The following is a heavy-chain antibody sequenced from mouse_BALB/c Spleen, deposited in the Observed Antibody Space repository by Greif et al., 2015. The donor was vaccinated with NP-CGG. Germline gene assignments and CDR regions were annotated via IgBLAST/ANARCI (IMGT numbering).Heavy chain of an antibody. Sequence: EVQGVESGGGLVQPGGSRKLSCAASGFTFSSFGMHWVRQAPEKGLEWVAYISSGSSTIYYADTVKGRFTISRDNPKNTLFLQMTSLRSEDTAMYYCARSGSSYYFDYWGQGTTLTVSS. CDR3: ARSGSSYYFDY. CDR2: ISSGSSTI. V-gene: IGHV5-17*02. D-gene: IGHD3-2*02. CDR1: GFTFSSFG. J-gene: IGHJ2*01.